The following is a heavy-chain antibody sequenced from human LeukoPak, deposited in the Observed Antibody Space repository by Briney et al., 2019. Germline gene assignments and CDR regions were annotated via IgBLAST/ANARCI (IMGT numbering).Heavy chain of an antibody. CDR3: AAPSVGGILHRRGYFDL. D-gene: IGHD1-26*01. J-gene: IGHJ2*01. CDR2: IIPILGIA. CDR1: GGTFSSYA. V-gene: IGHV1-69*04. Sequence: GSSVKVSCKASGGTFSSYAISWVRQAPGQGLEWMGRIIPILGIANYAQKFQERVTITRDMSTSTAYMELSSLRSEDTAVYYCAAPSVGGILHRRGYFDLWGRGTLVTVSS.